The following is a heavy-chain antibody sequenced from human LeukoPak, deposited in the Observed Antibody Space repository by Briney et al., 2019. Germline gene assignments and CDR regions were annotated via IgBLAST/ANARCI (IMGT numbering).Heavy chain of an antibody. D-gene: IGHD4-17*01. Sequence: SETLSLTCTVSGGSISSSTYYWGWIRQPPGKGLEWIGNIYYRGSTYYNPSLKSRVTVSVDTSKNQFSLKLSSVTAADTAVYYCAREYGDYAFDIWGQGTLVTVSS. CDR2: IYYRGST. CDR1: GGSISSSTYY. CDR3: AREYGDYAFDI. J-gene: IGHJ3*02. V-gene: IGHV4-39*02.